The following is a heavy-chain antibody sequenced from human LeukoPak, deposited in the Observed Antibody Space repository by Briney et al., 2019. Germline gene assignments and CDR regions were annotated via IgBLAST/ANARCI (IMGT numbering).Heavy chain of an antibody. Sequence: GGSLRLSCAASRFTFSSYAMSWVRQAPGKGLEWVAGISGSGGSTDYADSVKGRFTISRDNSKNTLYLQMNSLRAEDTAVYYCAKDGRDGYNSPRGYYYYYYMDVWGKGTTVTVSS. J-gene: IGHJ6*03. V-gene: IGHV3-23*01. D-gene: IGHD5-24*01. CDR3: AKDGRDGYNSPRGYYYYYYMDV. CDR1: RFTFSSYA. CDR2: ISGSGGST.